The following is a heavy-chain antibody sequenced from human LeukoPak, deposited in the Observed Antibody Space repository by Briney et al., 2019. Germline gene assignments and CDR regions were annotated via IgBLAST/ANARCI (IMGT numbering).Heavy chain of an antibody. J-gene: IGHJ5*02. V-gene: IGHV3-30*02. CDR2: IRYDGSNK. CDR1: GFTFSSYG. D-gene: IGHD6-13*01. Sequence: PGGSLRLSCAASGFTFSSYGMHWVRQAPGKGLEWVAFIRYDGSNKYYADSVKGRFTISRDNSKNTLYLQMNSLRAEDTAVYYRAKDGVTGYSSSWYRGNWFDPWGQGTLVTVSS. CDR3: AKDGVTGYSSSWYRGNWFDP.